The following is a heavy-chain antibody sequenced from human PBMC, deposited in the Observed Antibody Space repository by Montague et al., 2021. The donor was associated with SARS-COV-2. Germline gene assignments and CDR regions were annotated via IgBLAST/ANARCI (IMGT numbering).Heavy chain of an antibody. CDR3: ARDLAPYYGSGSYYNPIGACDI. D-gene: IGHD3-10*01. J-gene: IGHJ3*02. Sequence: TLSLTCTVSGGSISSGSYYWSWIRQPAGKGLEWIGRIYTSGSTNYNPSLKSRVTISVDTSKNQFSLKLSSVTAADTAVYYCARDLAPYYGSGSYYNPIGACDIWGQGTMVTVSS. CDR1: GGSISSGSYY. V-gene: IGHV4-61*02. CDR2: IYTSGST.